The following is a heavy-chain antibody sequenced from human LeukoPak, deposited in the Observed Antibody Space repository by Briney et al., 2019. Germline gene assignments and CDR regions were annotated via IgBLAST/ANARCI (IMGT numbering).Heavy chain of an antibody. J-gene: IGHJ4*02. Sequence: GGFLRLSCAASGFTFSSYAMSWVRQAPGKGLEWVSTITTRSGSTYYADSVKGRFTISRDNSKNTLYLQMNSLRAEDTAVYYCGREIPGGTTSLDCWGQGTVVTVSS. D-gene: IGHD1-7*01. CDR3: GREIPGGTTSLDC. V-gene: IGHV3-23*01. CDR1: GFTFSSYA. CDR2: ITTRSGST.